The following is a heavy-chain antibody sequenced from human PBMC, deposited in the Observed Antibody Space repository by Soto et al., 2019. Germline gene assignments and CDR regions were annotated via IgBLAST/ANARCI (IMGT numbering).Heavy chain of an antibody. Sequence: QVQLQQWGAGLLKPSETLALTCGVYRGSFSGFYWSWVHQTPGGGLEWIGEINHSGTTNYNPSFQNRVTISVDKSTNNFSLKMTSVTAADAAVYYCARGRGYVYGSNFYGLDVWGQGTTVTVSS. CDR3: ARGRGYVYGSNFYGLDV. J-gene: IGHJ6*02. CDR1: RGSFSGFY. D-gene: IGHD6-25*01. CDR2: INHSGTT. V-gene: IGHV4-34*01.